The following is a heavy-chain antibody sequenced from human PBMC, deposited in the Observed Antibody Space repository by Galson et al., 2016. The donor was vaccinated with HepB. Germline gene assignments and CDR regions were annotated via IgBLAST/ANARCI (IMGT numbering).Heavy chain of an antibody. D-gene: IGHD6-25*01. CDR2: INGDGSTT. J-gene: IGHJ5*01. CDR3: AKRALVAGLNWFDS. Sequence: SLRLSCAASGFTFGTYAMTWVRQTPGKGLEWVSSINGDGSTTHYKDSVKGRFTISRDNSQNPLYLWMSSLRAEDSAVYYCAKRALVAGLNWFDSWGQGTLVTVSS. V-gene: IGHV3-23*01. CDR1: GFTFGTYA.